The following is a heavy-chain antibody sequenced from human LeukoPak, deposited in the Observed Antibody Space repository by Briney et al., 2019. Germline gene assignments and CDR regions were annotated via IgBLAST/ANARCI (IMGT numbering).Heavy chain of an antibody. CDR1: GGSISSSSYY. CDR3: ATQVDDYACFDY. V-gene: IGHV4-61*05. CDR2: IYYSGST. J-gene: IGHJ4*02. Sequence: SETLSLTCTVSGGSISSSSYYWGWIRQPPGKGLEWIGYIYYSGSTNYNPSLKSRVTISVDTSKNQFSLKLSSVTAADTAVYYCATQVDDYACFDYWGQGTLVTVSS. D-gene: IGHD4-17*01.